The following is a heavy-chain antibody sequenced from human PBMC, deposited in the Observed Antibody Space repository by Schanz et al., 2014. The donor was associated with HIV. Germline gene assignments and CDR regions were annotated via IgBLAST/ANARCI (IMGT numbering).Heavy chain of an antibody. CDR1: GFTFSSYA. D-gene: IGHD1-20*01. V-gene: IGHV3-23*01. CDR3: AREGGQYKHYGMDV. CDR2: ISGSSIT. J-gene: IGHJ6*02. Sequence: EVQLLESGGGLVQPGGSLRLSCAASGFTFSSYAMSWVRQAPGKGLEWVSAISGSSITYSADSVKGRFTSSRDNSKNTLYLQMNSLRAEDTAVYYCAREGGQYKHYGMDVWGQGTTVTVSS.